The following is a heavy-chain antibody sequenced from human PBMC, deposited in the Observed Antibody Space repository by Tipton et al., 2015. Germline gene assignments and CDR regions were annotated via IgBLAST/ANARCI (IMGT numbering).Heavy chain of an antibody. CDR2: IYGGGST. J-gene: IGHJ6*02. Sequence: GSLRLSCAASGFTVRSYYMSWVRQAPGKGLQWVSVIYGGGSTYYADSVKGRFTISRDNSKNTLYLQMNSLRAEDTAVYYCARGIWAYFYAMDVWGQGTTVTVSS. V-gene: IGHV3-53*01. D-gene: IGHD3-16*01. CDR3: ARGIWAYFYAMDV. CDR1: GFTVRSYY.